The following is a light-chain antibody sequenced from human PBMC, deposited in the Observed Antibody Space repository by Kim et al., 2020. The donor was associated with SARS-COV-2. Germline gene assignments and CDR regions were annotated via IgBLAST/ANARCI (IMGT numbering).Light chain of an antibody. CDR2: GRN. CDR1: SVRNYY. CDR3: NSRDCSGYHGV. V-gene: IGLV3-19*01. J-gene: IGLJ3*02. Sequence: SSELTQDPAVSVALGQTVRITCQGDSVRNYYVAWYQQKPGQAPVLVMYGRNNRASGIANRFSGSSSGDTASLTIPGAQAEDEADYYCNSRDCSGYHGVFG.